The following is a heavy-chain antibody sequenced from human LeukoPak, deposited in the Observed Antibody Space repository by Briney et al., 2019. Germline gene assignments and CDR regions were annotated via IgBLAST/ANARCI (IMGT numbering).Heavy chain of an antibody. V-gene: IGHV3-30*03. Sequence: PGRSLRLSCAASGFTFSSYGMHWVRQAPGKGLEWVAVISYDGSNKYYADSVKGRFTISRDNSKNTLYLQMNSLRAEDTAVYYCARDSAVAGIFDYWGQGTLVTVSS. CDR3: ARDSAVAGIFDY. CDR2: ISYDGSNK. CDR1: GFTFSSYG. J-gene: IGHJ4*02. D-gene: IGHD6-19*01.